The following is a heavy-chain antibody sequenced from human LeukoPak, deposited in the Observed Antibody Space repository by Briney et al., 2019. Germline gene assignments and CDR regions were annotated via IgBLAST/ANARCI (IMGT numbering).Heavy chain of an antibody. CDR3: ARGAYYDILTGQYNWFDP. Sequence: SETLSLTCTVSGGSISSYYWSWIRQPPGKGLEWIGYIYYSGSTNYNPSLKSRVTISVDTSKNQFSLKLSSVTAADTAVYYCARGAYYDILTGQYNWFDPWGQGTLVTVSS. CDR2: IYYSGST. V-gene: IGHV4-59*01. D-gene: IGHD3-9*01. J-gene: IGHJ5*02. CDR1: GGSISSYY.